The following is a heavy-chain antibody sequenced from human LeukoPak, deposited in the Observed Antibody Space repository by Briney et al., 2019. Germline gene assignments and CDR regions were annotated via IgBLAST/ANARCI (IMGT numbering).Heavy chain of an antibody. CDR2: INHSGST. D-gene: IGHD3-3*01. V-gene: IGHV4-34*01. CDR1: GVSFSDYY. CDR3: ARGGMEWLLLESYYYYGMDV. Sequence: SETLSLTCAVSGVSFSDYYWSWLRQPPGKGLEWIGEINHSGSTTSNPSLKSRVTVSVDTSKNQFSLKLSSVTAADTAVYYCARGGMEWLLLESYYYYGMDVWGQGTTVTVSS. J-gene: IGHJ6*02.